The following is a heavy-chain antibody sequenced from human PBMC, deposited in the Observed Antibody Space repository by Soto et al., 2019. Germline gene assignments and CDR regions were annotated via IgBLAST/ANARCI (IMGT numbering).Heavy chain of an antibody. V-gene: IGHV4-31*03. CDR3: ARTFSLGQIWFDP. CDR2: IYCTGST. D-gene: IGHD3-3*02. J-gene: IGHJ5*02. Sequence: QVQLQESGPGLVKPSQTLSLTCTVSGGSISSDSYYWSWIRQHPGKGLEWIGYIYCTGSTYCNPSLKSRLTISVDTSKNQFSLKLTSVTAADTAVYYCARTFSLGQIWFDPWGQGTLVTVSS. CDR1: GGSISSDSYY.